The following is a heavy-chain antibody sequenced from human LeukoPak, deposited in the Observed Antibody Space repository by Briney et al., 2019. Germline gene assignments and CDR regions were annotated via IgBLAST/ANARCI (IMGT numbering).Heavy chain of an antibody. V-gene: IGHV3-21*01. CDR1: GFTFSSYS. D-gene: IGHD2-8*02. Sequence: GGSLRLSCAASGFTFSSYSMNWVRQAPGKGLEWVSSISSSSSYIYYADSMKGRFTISRDNAKNSLYLQMNNLRAEDTAVYYCARDRRYFDTGGLGGPDYWGQGTLVTVSS. J-gene: IGHJ4*02. CDR3: ARDRRYFDTGGLGGPDY. CDR2: ISSSSSYI.